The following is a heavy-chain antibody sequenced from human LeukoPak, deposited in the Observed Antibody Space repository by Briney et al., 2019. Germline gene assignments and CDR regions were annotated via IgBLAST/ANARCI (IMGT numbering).Heavy chain of an antibody. CDR3: ARSPTKRVTEDY. V-gene: IGHV4-39*07. D-gene: IGHD5-18*01. Sequence: SETLSLTCTVSGASISSSTDYWGWIRQPPGKGLEWIANIYHSGSTYYNPSLKSRVTISVDTSKNQFSLKLSSVTAADTAVYYCARSPTKRVTEDYWGQGILVTVSS. CDR2: IYHSGST. J-gene: IGHJ4*02. CDR1: GASISSSTDY.